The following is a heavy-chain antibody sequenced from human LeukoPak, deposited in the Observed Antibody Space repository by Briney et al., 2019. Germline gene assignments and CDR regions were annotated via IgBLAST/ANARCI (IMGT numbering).Heavy chain of an antibody. Sequence: GGSLRLSCAASGFTFSSYGMSWVRQAPGKGLEWVSYISSSGSTIYYADSVKGRFTISRDNAKNSLYLQINSLRAEDTAVYYCAKVGRGGSSRYSPNWFDPWGQGTLVTVSS. V-gene: IGHV3-48*04. CDR1: GFTFSSYG. CDR2: ISSSGSTI. CDR3: AKVGRGGSSRYSPNWFDP. D-gene: IGHD6-13*01. J-gene: IGHJ5*02.